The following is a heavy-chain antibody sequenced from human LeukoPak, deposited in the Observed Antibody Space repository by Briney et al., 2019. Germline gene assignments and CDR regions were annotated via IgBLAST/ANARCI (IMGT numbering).Heavy chain of an antibody. Sequence: GGSLRLSCAASGFTFSSYAMSWVRQAPGKGLEWVSAISVSGGSTYCADSVKGRFTISRDNSKNTLYLQMNSLRVEDTAVYYCARDSSGQDGGNRHWGQGTLVTVSS. V-gene: IGHV3-23*01. CDR2: ISVSGGST. CDR1: GFTFSSYA. J-gene: IGHJ4*02. CDR3: ARDSSGQDGGNRH. D-gene: IGHD4-23*01.